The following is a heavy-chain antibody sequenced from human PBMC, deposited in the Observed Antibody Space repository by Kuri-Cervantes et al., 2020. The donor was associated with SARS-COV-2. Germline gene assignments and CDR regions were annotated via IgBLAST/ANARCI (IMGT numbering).Heavy chain of an antibody. CDR1: GFTFSSYA. V-gene: IGHV3-23*01. D-gene: IGHD3-16*01. J-gene: IGHJ6*02. CDR2: ISGSGGST. CDR3: VIYGRGPSMDV. Sequence: GGSLRLSCAASGFTFSSYAMSWVRQAPGKGLEWVSAISGSGGSTYYADSVKGRFTISRDNAKSSLYLQMNSLRAEDTAVYFCVIYGRGPSMDVWGQGTTVTVSS.